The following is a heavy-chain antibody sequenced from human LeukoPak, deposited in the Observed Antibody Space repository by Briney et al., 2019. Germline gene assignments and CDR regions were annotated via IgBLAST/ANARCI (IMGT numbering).Heavy chain of an antibody. CDR1: GFAFSDHY. J-gene: IGHJ4*02. CDR3: ASGYTYGYVQSFDY. D-gene: IGHD5-18*01. CDR2: ISNSADTI. V-gene: IGHV3-11*01. Sequence: GGSLRLSCAASGFAFSDHYMSWIRQAPGKGLEWVSYISNSADTIYYADSVKGRFTISRDNAKRSVFLHMSSLRAEDTAVYYCASGYTYGYVQSFDYWGRGTLVTVSS.